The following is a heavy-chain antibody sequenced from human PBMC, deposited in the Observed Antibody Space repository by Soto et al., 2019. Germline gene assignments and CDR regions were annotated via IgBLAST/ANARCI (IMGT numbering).Heavy chain of an antibody. V-gene: IGHV1-69*12. CDR3: AKATSVYGAVYWYFDL. Sequence: QVQLVQSGADVKKPGSSVKVSCKASGGTFSSYAISWVRQAPGQGLQWMGGITPIVGTANYGQKFQGRVTITADESTSAAYMELSGLRSEDTAVYYCAKATSVYGAVYWYFDLWGRGTLVTVSS. D-gene: IGHD1-20*01. CDR1: GGTFSSYA. CDR2: ITPIVGTA. J-gene: IGHJ2*01.